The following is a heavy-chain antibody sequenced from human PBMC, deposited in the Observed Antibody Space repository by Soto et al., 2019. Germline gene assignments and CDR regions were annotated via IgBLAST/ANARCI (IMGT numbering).Heavy chain of an antibody. J-gene: IGHJ4*02. CDR2: IKEDGSEK. V-gene: IGHV3-7*01. D-gene: IGHD1-26*01. CDR3: ARTNSGSYFERDY. Sequence: LRLSCVASGFTFSKYLMTWVRQAPGKGLEWVANIKEDGSEKHYVDSVKGRFTVSRDNAMNSLFLQMDSLRPEDTAVYYCARTNSGSYFERDYWGQGTLVTVSS. CDR1: GFTFSKYL.